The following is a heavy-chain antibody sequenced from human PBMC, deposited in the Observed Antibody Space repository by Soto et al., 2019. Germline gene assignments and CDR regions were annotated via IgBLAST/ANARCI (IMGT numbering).Heavy chain of an antibody. CDR1: GGSLSSYY. V-gene: IGHV4-59*01. D-gene: IGHD3-16*01. CDR3: ARTWGSTTDY. CDR2: IYYSGST. Sequence: QVQLQESGPGLVKPSETLSLTCVVSGGSLSSYYWSWIRQPPGKGLEWIGYIYYSGSTNYNPSLKSRATVSVAASKIQFSLKLSSVTAADTAVYYCARTWGSTTDYWGRGTLVTVSS. J-gene: IGHJ4*02.